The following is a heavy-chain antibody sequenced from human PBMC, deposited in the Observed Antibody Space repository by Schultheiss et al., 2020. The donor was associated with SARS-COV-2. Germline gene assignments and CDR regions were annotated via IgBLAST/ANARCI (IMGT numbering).Heavy chain of an antibody. V-gene: IGHV3-30*18. J-gene: IGHJ6*02. CDR2: ISYDGSNK. CDR1: GFTFSSYG. D-gene: IGHD3-10*01. CDR3: AKDGVVRGVIIGLGYYYGMDV. Sequence: GGSLRLSCAASGFTFSSYGMHWVRQAPGKGLEWVAVISYDGSNKYYADSVKGRFTISRDNSKNTLYLQMNSLRAEDKAVYYCAKDGVVRGVIIGLGYYYGMDVWGQGTTVTVSS.